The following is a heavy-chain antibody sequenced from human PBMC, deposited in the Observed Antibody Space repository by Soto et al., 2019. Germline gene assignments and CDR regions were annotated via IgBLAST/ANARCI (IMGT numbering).Heavy chain of an antibody. V-gene: IGHV1-8*01. J-gene: IGHJ6*02. CDR1: GYTFTSYD. CDR3: AREKTSYSMDV. Sequence: QVQLVQSGAEVKKPGASVKVSCKASGYTFTSYDINWVRQATGQGLEWMGWMKPNSGNTGYAQKFPGRLTMTRNTCISTAYIELSRLRSEDTAVYYGAREKTSYSMDVWGPGPTVTVSS. CDR2: MKPNSGNT.